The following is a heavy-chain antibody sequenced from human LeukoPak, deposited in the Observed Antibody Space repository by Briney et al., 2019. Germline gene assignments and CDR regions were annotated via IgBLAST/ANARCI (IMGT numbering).Heavy chain of an antibody. Sequence: GASVKVSCKASGYTFTGYYMHWVRQAPGQGLEWMGWINPKSGGTNYAQKFQGRVTMTRDTSISTAYMELSGLRSDDTAVYYCAREYSSSSGRLLDYWGPGTLVTVSS. V-gene: IGHV1-2*02. J-gene: IGHJ4*02. CDR3: AREYSSSSGRLLDY. CDR2: INPKSGGT. D-gene: IGHD6-6*01. CDR1: GYTFTGYY.